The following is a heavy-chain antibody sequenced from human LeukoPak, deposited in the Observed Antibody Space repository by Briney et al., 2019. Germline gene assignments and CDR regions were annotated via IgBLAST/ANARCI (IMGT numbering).Heavy chain of an antibody. D-gene: IGHD3-3*01. Sequence: PGGSLRLSCAASGFTFSDFYMSWIRQAPGEGLEWVSYISSSGNTIYYADSVKGRFTISRDNAKNSLYLQMNSLRAEDTAVYYCARFPVTIFGVVIWGSPYGMDVWGQGTTVTVSS. J-gene: IGHJ6*02. V-gene: IGHV3-11*01. CDR1: GFTFSDFY. CDR3: ARFPVTIFGVVIWGSPYGMDV. CDR2: ISSSGNTI.